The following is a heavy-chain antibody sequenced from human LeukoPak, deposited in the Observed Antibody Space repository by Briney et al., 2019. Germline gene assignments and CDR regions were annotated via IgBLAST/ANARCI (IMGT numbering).Heavy chain of an antibody. CDR3: ARDKGSNYYYGMDV. V-gene: IGHV3-21*01. J-gene: IGHJ6*02. Sequence: PGGSLRLSCAASGFTFSSYSMNWVRQAPGKGLEWVSSISSSSSYIYYADSVKGRFTISRDNAKNSLYLQMNSLRAEDTAVYYCARDKGSNYYYGMDVWGQGTTVTVSS. CDR2: ISSSSSYI. CDR1: GFTFSSYS. D-gene: IGHD2-15*01.